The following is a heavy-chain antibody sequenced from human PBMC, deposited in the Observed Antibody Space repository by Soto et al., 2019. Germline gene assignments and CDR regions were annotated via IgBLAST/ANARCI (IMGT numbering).Heavy chain of an antibody. V-gene: IGHV1-69*02. D-gene: IGHD3-10*01. CDR2: ILPNFNIT. J-gene: IGHJ4*02. CDR3: AKTLSGSYYY. Sequence: QVHLVQSGADVKKPGSSVTVSCRASEDTFSNLIINWVRQAPGQGLEWMGRILPNFNITDLAQTFQCRVTITADKSTVTVYMELSSLSSEDTAVYYCAKTLSGSYYYWGQGSKVTVSS. CDR1: EDTFSNLI.